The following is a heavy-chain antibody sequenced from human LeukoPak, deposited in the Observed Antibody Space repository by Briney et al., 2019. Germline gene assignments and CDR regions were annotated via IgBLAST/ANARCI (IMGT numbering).Heavy chain of an antibody. Sequence: GGSLRLSCAASRFTFSSYAMSWVRQAPGKGLEWVSFISGNSAYIYYADSVKGRFTISRDNAKNSLYLQMNSLRAEDTAVYYCARGEYGSGSYHIDYWGQGTLVTVSS. CDR3: ARGEYGSGSYHIDY. J-gene: IGHJ4*02. D-gene: IGHD3-10*01. V-gene: IGHV3-21*01. CDR1: RFTFSSYA. CDR2: ISGNSAYI.